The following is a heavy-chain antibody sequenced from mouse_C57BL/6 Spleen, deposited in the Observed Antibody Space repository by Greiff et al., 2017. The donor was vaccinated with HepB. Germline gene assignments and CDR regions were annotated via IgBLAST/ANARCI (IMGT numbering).Heavy chain of an antibody. CDR2: INPGSGGT. V-gene: IGHV1-54*01. Sequence: VQLQQSGAELVRPGTSVKVSCKASGYAFTNYLIEWVKQRPGQGLEWIGVINPGSGGTNYNEKFKGKATLTADKSSSTAYRQLSSLTAEDSAVYFCARPFDYDHAWFAYWGQGTLVTVSA. J-gene: IGHJ3*01. D-gene: IGHD2-4*01. CDR1: GYAFTNYL. CDR3: ARPFDYDHAWFAY.